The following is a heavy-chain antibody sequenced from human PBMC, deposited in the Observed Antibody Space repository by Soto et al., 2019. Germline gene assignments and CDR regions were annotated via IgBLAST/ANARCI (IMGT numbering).Heavy chain of an antibody. CDR1: GGSISSYY. CDR3: ARVENCSGGSCYEEYHFDY. V-gene: IGHV4-59*01. D-gene: IGHD2-15*01. Sequence: PSETLSLTCTVSGGSISSYYWSWIRQPPGKGLGWIGFIYYTGSTNYNPSLKSRVTISVDTSKNQFSLKLSSVTAADTAVYYCARVENCSGGSCYEEYHFDYWGQGTLVTVSS. CDR2: IYYTGST. J-gene: IGHJ4*02.